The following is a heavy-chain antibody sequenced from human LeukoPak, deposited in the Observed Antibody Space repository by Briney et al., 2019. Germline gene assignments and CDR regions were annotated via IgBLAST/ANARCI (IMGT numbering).Heavy chain of an antibody. CDR3: AKGATYCYDSSGYYFDY. V-gene: IGHV3-23*01. CDR1: GFTFSTYA. D-gene: IGHD3-22*01. Sequence: GGSLRLSCAASGFTFSTYAMSWVRQAPGKGLEWVSAISGSGGSTYYADSVKGRFTISRDKSKSTLYLQMNSLRAEDTAVYYCAKGATYCYDSSGYYFDYWGQGTLVTVSS. J-gene: IGHJ4*02. CDR2: ISGSGGST.